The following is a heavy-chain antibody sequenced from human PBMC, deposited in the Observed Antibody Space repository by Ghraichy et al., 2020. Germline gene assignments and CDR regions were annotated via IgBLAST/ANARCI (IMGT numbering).Heavy chain of an antibody. J-gene: IGHJ4*02. CDR3: ANGGVVDY. D-gene: IGHD3-16*01. V-gene: IGHV3-23*01. Sequence: LSLTCAASGFTFSSSAMSCVRQAPGTGLEWVSAISGSVGSTYYADSVKGRFTISRDNYKNTLYLQMNRLRAEDTAVYYCANGGVVDYWGQGTLVTVFS. CDR1: GFTFSSSA. CDR2: ISGSVGST.